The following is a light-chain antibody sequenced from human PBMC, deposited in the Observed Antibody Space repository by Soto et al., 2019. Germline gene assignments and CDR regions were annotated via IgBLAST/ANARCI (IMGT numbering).Light chain of an antibody. CDR3: QQYGSSPGT. CDR1: QSVRDIH. V-gene: IGKV3-20*01. Sequence: EVVLTQSPGTLSLSPGERATLSYSASQSVRDIHLAWYQQKPGQAPSLLIYETSSRATGIPDRFRGSGSGTEFALTITRVEPEDVAMYFCQQYGSSPGTFGQGTKVEI. CDR2: ETS. J-gene: IGKJ1*01.